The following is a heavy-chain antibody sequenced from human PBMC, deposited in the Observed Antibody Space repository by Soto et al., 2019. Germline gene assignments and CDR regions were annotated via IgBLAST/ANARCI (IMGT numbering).Heavy chain of an antibody. Sequence: EMQLVESGGGLVQPGMSLRLSCAASGFTFDDYAMYWVRQVPGKGREWVSGISWNSGRIGYADSVKGRFTISRDNAKNSLYLQMNSVRPEDTALYYCTKARLWGGDGYNSYYYNALDVWGQGTTVTVSS. D-gene: IGHD3-16*01. J-gene: IGHJ6*02. V-gene: IGHV3-9*01. CDR2: ISWNSGRI. CDR1: GFTFDDYA. CDR3: TKARLWGGDGYNSYYYNALDV.